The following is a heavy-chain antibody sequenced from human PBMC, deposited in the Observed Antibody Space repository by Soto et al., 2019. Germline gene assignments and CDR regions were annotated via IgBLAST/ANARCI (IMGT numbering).Heavy chain of an antibody. V-gene: IGHV3-11*06. J-gene: IGHJ6*02. CDR2: ITTSSSST. Sequence: QVQLVESGGGLVKPGGSLRLSCAASGFTFSDYYMTWIRQAPGKGLEWVSYITTSSSSTNHADSVKGRFTISRDNAKNSLYLQMNSLRAEDTAVYYCVRDRKWAATCTSYYGMEVWGQGTTVTVSS. D-gene: IGHD6-13*01. CDR3: VRDRKWAATCTSYYGMEV. CDR1: GFTFSDYY.